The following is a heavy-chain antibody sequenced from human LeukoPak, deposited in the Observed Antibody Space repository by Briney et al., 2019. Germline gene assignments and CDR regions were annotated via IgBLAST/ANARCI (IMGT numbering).Heavy chain of an antibody. CDR2: INHSGST. J-gene: IGHJ4*02. Sequence: SETLSLTCAVYGGSFSGYYWSWLRQPPGKGLEWIGEINHSGSTNYNPSLKSRVTISVDTSKNQFSLKLSSVTAADTAIYYCARVGYCGGDCESSSGALDYWGQGTLVTVSS. CDR1: GGSFSGYY. CDR3: ARVGYCGGDCESSSGALDY. V-gene: IGHV4-34*01. D-gene: IGHD2-21*02.